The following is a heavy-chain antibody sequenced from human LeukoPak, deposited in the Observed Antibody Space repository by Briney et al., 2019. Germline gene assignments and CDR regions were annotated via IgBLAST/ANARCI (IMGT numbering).Heavy chain of an antibody. J-gene: IGHJ5*02. D-gene: IGHD1-26*01. Sequence: GGSLRLSCAASGFSFSSYSMNWVRQAPGKGLEWVSYISSSSSTIYYADSVKGRFTISRDNAKNSLYLQMNSLRAADTAVYYCARPRVGATGWFDPWGQGTLVTVSS. CDR1: GFSFSSYS. CDR3: ARPRVGATGWFDP. CDR2: ISSSSSTI. V-gene: IGHV3-48*01.